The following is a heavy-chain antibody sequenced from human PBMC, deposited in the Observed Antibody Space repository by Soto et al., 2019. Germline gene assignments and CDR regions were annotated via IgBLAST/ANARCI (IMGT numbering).Heavy chain of an antibody. CDR1: GFTFSSYG. CDR2: IWYDGSNK. J-gene: IGHJ4*02. V-gene: IGHV3-33*01. D-gene: IGHD6-19*01. Sequence: QVQLVESGGGVVQPGRSLRLSCAASGFTFSSYGMHWVRQAPGKGLEWVAVIWYDGSNKYYADSVKGRFTISRDNSKNTLYLQMNSLRAEDTAVYYCASEYISGWYDYWGQGTLVTVSS. CDR3: ASEYISGWYDY.